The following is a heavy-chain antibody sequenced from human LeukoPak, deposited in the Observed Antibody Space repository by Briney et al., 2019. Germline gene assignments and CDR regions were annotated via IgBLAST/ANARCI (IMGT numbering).Heavy chain of an antibody. Sequence: GGSLRLSCAASGFTVSSNYMSWVRQAPGKGLEWVSAISGSGGSTYYADSVKGRFTISRDNSKNTLYLQMNSLRAEDTAVYYCAKDIQLAVPKGAFDIWGQGTMVTVSS. D-gene: IGHD2-2*01. V-gene: IGHV3-23*01. J-gene: IGHJ3*02. CDR3: AKDIQLAVPKGAFDI. CDR2: ISGSGGST. CDR1: GFTVSSNY.